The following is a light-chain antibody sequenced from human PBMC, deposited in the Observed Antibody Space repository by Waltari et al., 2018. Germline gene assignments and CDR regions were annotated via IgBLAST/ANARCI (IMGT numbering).Light chain of an antibody. CDR1: QSISSY. CDR2: AAS. V-gene: IGKV1-39*01. CDR3: QQSYSIPRT. Sequence: DIQMTQSPTSLSASVGDRVTITCRASQSISSYLNWYQQKPGKAPKVLIYAASSLQSGVPSRFSGSGSGTDFTLTISSLQPEDFATYYCQQSYSIPRTFGPGTKVEI. J-gene: IGKJ3*01.